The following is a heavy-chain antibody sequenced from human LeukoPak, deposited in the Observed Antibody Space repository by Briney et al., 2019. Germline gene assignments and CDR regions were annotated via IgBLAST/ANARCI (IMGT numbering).Heavy chain of an antibody. Sequence: PGGSLRLSCAASGFTVSSNYMSWVRQAPGKGLAWVSVIYSGGSTYYADSVKGRFTISRDNSKNTLYLQMNSLRAEDTAVYYCARDRERYCSAGSCYDFPVEAFDIWGQGTMVTVSS. CDR1: GFTVSSNY. J-gene: IGHJ3*02. CDR3: ARDRERYCSAGSCYDFPVEAFDI. D-gene: IGHD2-15*01. CDR2: IYSGGST. V-gene: IGHV3-66*01.